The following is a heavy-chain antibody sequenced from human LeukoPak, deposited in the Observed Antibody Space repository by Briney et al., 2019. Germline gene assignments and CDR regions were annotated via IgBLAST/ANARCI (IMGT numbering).Heavy chain of an antibody. CDR1: GFTFSSYG. CDR2: IWYDGSNK. D-gene: IGHD6-19*01. Sequence: PGGSLRLSCAASGFTFSSYGMHWVRQAPGKGLEWVAVIWYDGSNKYYADSVKGRFTISRDNSKNTLYLQMNSLRAEDTAVYYCAKFFRPFFNLFVAGNFDYWGQGTLVTVSS. CDR3: AKFFRPFFNLFVAGNFDY. J-gene: IGHJ4*02. V-gene: IGHV3-33*06.